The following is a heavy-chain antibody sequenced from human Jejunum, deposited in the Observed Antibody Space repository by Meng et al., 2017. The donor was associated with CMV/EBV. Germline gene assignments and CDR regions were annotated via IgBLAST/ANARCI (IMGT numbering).Heavy chain of an antibody. D-gene: IGHD3-3*01. CDR2: ISIDGFSK. V-gene: IGHV3-74*01. CDR3: ARDNIDFWSGLDV. Sequence: DGKAQGRGVEWVKRISIDGFSKENGDNVKGRFTNSRDNAKNTLYLQMNSLRADDTAVYYCARDNIDFWSGLDVWGQGTMVTVSS. J-gene: IGHJ3*01.